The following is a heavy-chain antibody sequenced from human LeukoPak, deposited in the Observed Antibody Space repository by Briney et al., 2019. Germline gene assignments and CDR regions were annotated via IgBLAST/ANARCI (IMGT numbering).Heavy chain of an antibody. J-gene: IGHJ4*02. CDR3: AMGETVTTPPRDY. CDR2: INPSGGST. D-gene: IGHD3-16*01. V-gene: IGHV1-46*01. Sequence: ASVKVSCKASGYTFTSYYMHWVRQAPGQGLEWMGIINPSGGSTSYAQKFQGRVTMTRDMSTSTVYMELTSLRSDDTAVYYCAMGETVTTPPRDYWGQGTLVTVSS. CDR1: GYTFTSYY.